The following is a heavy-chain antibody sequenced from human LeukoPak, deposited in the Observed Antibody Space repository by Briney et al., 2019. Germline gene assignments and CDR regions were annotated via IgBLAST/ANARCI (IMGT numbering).Heavy chain of an antibody. J-gene: IGHJ5*02. Sequence: SETLSLTCTVSAGSISSYYWSWIRQPPGKGLEWIGYIYTSGSTNYNPSLKSRVTISVDTSKNQFSLKLSSVTAADTAVYYCARRYCSGGSCYFDGDWFDPWGQGTLVTVSS. V-gene: IGHV4-4*09. CDR2: IYTSGST. CDR1: AGSISSYY. D-gene: IGHD2-15*01. CDR3: ARRYCSGGSCYFDGDWFDP.